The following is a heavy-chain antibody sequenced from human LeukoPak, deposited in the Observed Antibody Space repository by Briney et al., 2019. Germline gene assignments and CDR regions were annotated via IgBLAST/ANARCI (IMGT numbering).Heavy chain of an antibody. CDR3: ARGRSSSWPYYYYMDV. D-gene: IGHD6-13*01. Sequence: SETLSLTCTVSGGSISSYYWSWIRQPPGKGLEWIGYIYYSGSTNYNPSLKSRVTISVDTSMNQFSLKLSSVTAADTAVYYCARGRSSSWPYYYYMDVWGKGTTVTVSS. CDR1: GGSISSYY. V-gene: IGHV4-59*01. J-gene: IGHJ6*03. CDR2: IYYSGST.